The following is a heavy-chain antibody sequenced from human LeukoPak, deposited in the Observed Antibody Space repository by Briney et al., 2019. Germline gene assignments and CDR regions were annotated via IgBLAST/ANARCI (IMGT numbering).Heavy chain of an antibody. CDR2: IYYSGTT. V-gene: IGHV4-39*07. J-gene: IGHJ4*02. CDR3: ARDRSSSWPIDS. CDR1: GGSVNSGSYF. D-gene: IGHD6-13*01. Sequence: KPSETLSLTCTVSGGSVNSGSYFWGWVRQPPGKGLEWIGSIYYSGTTYYNPSLKSRVTISVDTSKNQFSLKLSSVTAADTAVYYCARDRSSSWPIDSWGQGTLVTVSS.